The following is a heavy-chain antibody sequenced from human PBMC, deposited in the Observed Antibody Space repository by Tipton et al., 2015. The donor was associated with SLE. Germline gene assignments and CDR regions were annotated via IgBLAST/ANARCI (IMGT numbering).Heavy chain of an antibody. Sequence: SLRLSCAASGFTFDDYAMHWVRQAPGKGLEWVSGISWNSGSIGYADSVKGRFTISRDNAKNSLYLQMNSLRAEDMALYYCAKARIAAAGGDAFDIWGQGTMVTVSS. D-gene: IGHD6-13*01. CDR1: GFTFDDYA. J-gene: IGHJ3*02. V-gene: IGHV3-9*03. CDR3: AKARIAAAGGDAFDI. CDR2: ISWNSGSI.